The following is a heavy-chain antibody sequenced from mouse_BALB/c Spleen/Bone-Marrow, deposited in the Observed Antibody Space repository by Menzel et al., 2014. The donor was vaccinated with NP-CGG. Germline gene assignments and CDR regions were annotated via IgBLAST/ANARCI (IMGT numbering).Heavy chain of an antibody. CDR1: SGYS. CDR3: ARRGDYYGNYADY. CDR2: IRYSGST. Sequence: EVKLVESGPDLVKPSQSLSLTSGYSWHWIRQFPGNKLEWMGYIRYSGSTNYNPSLKSRISITRDTSKNHFFLQLNSVTTEDTATYYCARRGDYYGNYADYWGQGTSVTVSS. J-gene: IGHJ4*01. D-gene: IGHD2-1*01. V-gene: IGHV3-1*02.